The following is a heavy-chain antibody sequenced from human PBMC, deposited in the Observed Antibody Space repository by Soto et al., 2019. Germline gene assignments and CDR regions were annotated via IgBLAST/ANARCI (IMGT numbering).Heavy chain of an antibody. CDR3: ARDAVRWGPGGYLDY. CDR2: IYYSGST. D-gene: IGHD3-16*01. J-gene: IGHJ4*02. Sequence: SETLSLTCTVSGGSISSGDYYWSWIRQPPGKGLEWIGYIYYSGSTYYNPSLKSRVTISVDTSKNQFSLKLSSVTAADTAVYYCARDAVRWGPGGYLDYSGQGTLVTVSS. CDR1: GGSISSGDYY. V-gene: IGHV4-30-4*01.